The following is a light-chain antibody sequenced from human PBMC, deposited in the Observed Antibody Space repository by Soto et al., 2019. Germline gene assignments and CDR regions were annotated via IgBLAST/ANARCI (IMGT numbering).Light chain of an antibody. CDR1: QGISSY. CDR2: AAS. CDR3: QHYYSYPRT. Sequence: IRMTQSPSSFSASTGDRVTITCRASQGISSYLAWYQQKPGKAPKLLISAASTLQSGVPSRFSGSGSGTDFTLTIRSLQSEDFATYYCQHYYSYPRTFGQGTKVEIK. J-gene: IGKJ1*01. V-gene: IGKV1-8*01.